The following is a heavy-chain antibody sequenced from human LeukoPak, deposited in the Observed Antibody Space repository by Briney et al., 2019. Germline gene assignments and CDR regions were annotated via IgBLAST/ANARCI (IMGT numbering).Heavy chain of an antibody. Sequence: PGGSLRLSCAASGFTFSYYTMHWVRQAPGKGLEWVAVISYDGSNKYYADSVKGRFTISRDNSKNTLYLQMNSLRAEDTAVYYCAREGYGSGSYYNVGWRDWFDPWGQGTLVTVSS. CDR2: ISYDGSNK. CDR3: AREGYGSGSYYNVGWRDWFDP. CDR1: GFTFSYYT. D-gene: IGHD3-10*01. J-gene: IGHJ5*02. V-gene: IGHV3-30-3*01.